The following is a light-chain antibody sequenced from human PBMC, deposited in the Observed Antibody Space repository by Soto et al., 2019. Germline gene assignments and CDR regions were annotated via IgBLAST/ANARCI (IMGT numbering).Light chain of an antibody. CDR1: SSNIGNNY. CDR2: DNS. CDR3: ATRDNGLKTGV. Sequence: QSVLTQPPSVSAAPGQTVTISCSGSSSNIGNNYVSWYQHFPGTAPKLLIYDNSKRPSGTPDRFSGSKSDTSATLGITGLQTGDEAEYYCATRDNGLKTGVFGGGTKLTVL. J-gene: IGLJ3*02. V-gene: IGLV1-51*01.